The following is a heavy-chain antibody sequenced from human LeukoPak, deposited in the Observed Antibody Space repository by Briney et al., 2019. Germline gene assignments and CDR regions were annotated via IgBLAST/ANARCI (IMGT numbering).Heavy chain of an antibody. V-gene: IGHV4-4*07. Sequence: PSETLSLTCTVSGGSISSYYWSWIRQPAGKGLEWIGRIYTSGSTNYNPSLKSRVTISVDKSKNQFSLKLSSVTAADTAVYYCARGAAAYWFDPWGQGTLDTVSS. D-gene: IGHD2-2*01. J-gene: IGHJ5*02. CDR3: ARGAAAYWFDP. CDR1: GGSISSYY. CDR2: IYTSGST.